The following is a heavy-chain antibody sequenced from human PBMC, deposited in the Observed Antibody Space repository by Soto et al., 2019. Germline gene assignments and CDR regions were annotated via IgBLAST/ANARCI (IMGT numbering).Heavy chain of an antibody. D-gene: IGHD3-9*01. Sequence: SETLSLTCAVSGGSISSGGYYWSWIRQPPGKGLEWIGYIYYSGSTNYNPSLKSRVTISVDTSKNQFSLKLSSVTAADTAVYYCARGQRYYDILTGYHYYYYGMDVWGQGTTVTVSS. CDR1: GGSISSGGYY. CDR3: ARGQRYYDILTGYHYYYYGMDV. J-gene: IGHJ6*02. CDR2: IYYSGST. V-gene: IGHV4-61*08.